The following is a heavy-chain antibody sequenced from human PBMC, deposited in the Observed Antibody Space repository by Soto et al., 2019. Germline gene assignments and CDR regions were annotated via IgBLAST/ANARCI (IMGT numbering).Heavy chain of an antibody. J-gene: IGHJ4*02. CDR2: ISGSGGRT. CDR1: GFTFSNCG. CDR3: AKEMIASTLADFFDY. V-gene: IGHV3-23*01. Sequence: EVQLLESGGGLIQPGGSLRLSCEASGFTFSNCGMTWVRLAPGKGLEWVSTISGSGGRTFYADPVKGRFTISRDNSKNTLYLQMNSLRAEDTAVYYCAKEMIASTLADFFDYWGQGTLVTVSS. D-gene: IGHD2-21*01.